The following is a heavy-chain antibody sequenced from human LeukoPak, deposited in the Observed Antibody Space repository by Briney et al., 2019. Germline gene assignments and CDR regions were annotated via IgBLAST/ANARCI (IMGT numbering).Heavy chain of an antibody. CDR1: GFTFSSYA. CDR3: ARGPYEDIVVVPAALLDS. V-gene: IGHV3-30*01. J-gene: IGHJ4*02. Sequence: GGSLTLSCAASGFTFSSYAMHWVRQAPGKGLEWVAVISYDGSNKYYADSVKGRFTISRDNSKNTLYLQMNSLRAEDTAVYYCARGPYEDIVVVPAALLDSWGQGTLVTVSS. D-gene: IGHD2-2*01. CDR2: ISYDGSNK.